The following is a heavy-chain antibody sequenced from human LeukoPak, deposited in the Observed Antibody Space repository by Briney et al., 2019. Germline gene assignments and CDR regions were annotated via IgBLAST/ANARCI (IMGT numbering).Heavy chain of an antibody. CDR3: ARDRGYYDILTGYIPQYYFDY. Sequence: SETLSLTCTVSGGSISSYYWSWIRQPPGKGLEWIGYIYYSGSTNYNPSLKSRVTISVDTSKNQFSLKLSSVTAAGTAVYYCARDRGYYDILTGYIPQYYFDYWGQGTLVTVSS. CDR1: GGSISSYY. D-gene: IGHD3-9*01. V-gene: IGHV4-59*01. J-gene: IGHJ4*02. CDR2: IYYSGST.